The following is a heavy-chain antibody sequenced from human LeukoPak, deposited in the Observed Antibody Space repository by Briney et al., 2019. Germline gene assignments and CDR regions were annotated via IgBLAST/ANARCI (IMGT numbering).Heavy chain of an antibody. Sequence: GGSLRLSCAASGFTFSSYWMHRVRQAPGKGLVWVSRINSDGSSTSYADSVKGRFTISRDNAKNTLCLQMNSLRAEDTAVYYCARETGSGYGMDVWGQGTTVTVSS. V-gene: IGHV3-74*01. CDR2: INSDGSST. CDR1: GFTFSSYW. D-gene: IGHD3-10*01. J-gene: IGHJ6*02. CDR3: ARETGSGYGMDV.